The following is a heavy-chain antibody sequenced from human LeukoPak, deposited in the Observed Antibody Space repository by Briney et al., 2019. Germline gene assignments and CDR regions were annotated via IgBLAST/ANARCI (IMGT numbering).Heavy chain of an antibody. V-gene: IGHV1-69*13. Sequence: SVKVSCKASGGTFSSYAISWVRQAPGQGLEWMGGIIPIFGTANYAQKVQGRVTITADETTSTAYMELSSLRSEDTAVYYCARSPIVVVPAAMGVGRCGGDCYYDYWGQGTLVTVSS. J-gene: IGHJ4*02. CDR3: ARSPIVVVPAAMGVGRCGGDCYYDY. CDR1: GGTFSSYA. CDR2: IIPIFGTA. D-gene: IGHD2-2*01.